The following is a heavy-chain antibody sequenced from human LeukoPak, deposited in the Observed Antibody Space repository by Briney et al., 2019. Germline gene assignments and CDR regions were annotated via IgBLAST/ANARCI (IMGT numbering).Heavy chain of an antibody. V-gene: IGHV3-74*01. J-gene: IGHJ6*02. CDR1: GFTFNNYW. D-gene: IGHD3-10*01. Sequence: GGSLRLSCAASGFTFNNYWIHWVRQVPGKGLVWVSRINNDGSSASYVDSVKGRFTISRDNAKNTLYLQMNSLRAEDTAMYYCARDYGRSRDYGMDVWGQGTTVTVSS. CDR3: ARDYGRSRDYGMDV. CDR2: INNDGSSA.